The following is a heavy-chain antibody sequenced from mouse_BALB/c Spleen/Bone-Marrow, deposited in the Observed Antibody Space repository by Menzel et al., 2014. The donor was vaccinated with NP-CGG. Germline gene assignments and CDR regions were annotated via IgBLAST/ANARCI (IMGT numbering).Heavy chain of an antibody. Sequence: VQLQQPGPELVKPGASVKISCKASGYTFTDYNMHWVKQSHGKSLEWIGCIYPYNGGTGYNQKFKSKATLTVDNPSSTAYMELRSLTSEDSAVYYCARSEGYDYDWFAYWGQGTLVTVSA. V-gene: IGHV1S29*02. CDR1: GYTFTDYN. D-gene: IGHD2-4*01. CDR3: ARSEGYDYDWFAY. J-gene: IGHJ3*01. CDR2: IYPYNGGT.